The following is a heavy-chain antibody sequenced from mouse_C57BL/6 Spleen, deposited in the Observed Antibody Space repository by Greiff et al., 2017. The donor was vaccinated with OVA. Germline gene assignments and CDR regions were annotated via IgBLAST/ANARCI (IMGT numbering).Heavy chain of an antibody. V-gene: IGHV1-82*01. J-gene: IGHJ1*03. D-gene: IGHD3-3*01. CDR3: TRGDSISYFDV. Sequence: VQLKESGPELVKPGASVKISCKASGYAFSSSWMNWVKQRPGKGLEWIGRIYPGDGDTKYNGKFKGKATLTADKSSSTAYLQLSSLTSEDSAVYFWTRGDSISYFDVWGTGTTVTVSS. CDR1: GYAFSSSW. CDR2: IYPGDGDT.